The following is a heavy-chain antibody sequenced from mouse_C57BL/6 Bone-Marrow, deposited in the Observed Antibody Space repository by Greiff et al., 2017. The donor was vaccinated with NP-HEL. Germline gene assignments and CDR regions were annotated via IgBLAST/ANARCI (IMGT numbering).Heavy chain of an antibody. D-gene: IGHD2-2*01. J-gene: IGHJ2*01. Sequence: VQLKQSGAELVRPGASVKLSCTASGFNIKDDYMHWVKQRPEQGLEWIGWIDPENGDTEYASKFQGKATITADTSSNTAYLQLSSLTSEDTAVYYCTTSTMVTTTYYFDYWGQGTTLTVSS. CDR2: IDPENGDT. CDR3: TTSTMVTTTYYFDY. CDR1: GFNIKDDY. V-gene: IGHV14-4*01.